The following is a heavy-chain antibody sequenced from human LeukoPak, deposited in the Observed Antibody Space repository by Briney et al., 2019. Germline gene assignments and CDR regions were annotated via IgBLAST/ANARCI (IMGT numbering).Heavy chain of an antibody. J-gene: IGHJ4*02. CDR2: IKQDGSEK. D-gene: IGHD3-3*01. CDR1: GFTFSSYW. Sequence: GGSLRLSCAASGFTFSSYWMSWVRQAPGKGLEWVANIKQDGSEKYYVDSVKGRFTISRDNAKNSLYLQTNSLRAEDTAVYYCATAYYDFWSGYWWGQGTLVTVSS. V-gene: IGHV3-7*01. CDR3: ATAYYDFWSGYW.